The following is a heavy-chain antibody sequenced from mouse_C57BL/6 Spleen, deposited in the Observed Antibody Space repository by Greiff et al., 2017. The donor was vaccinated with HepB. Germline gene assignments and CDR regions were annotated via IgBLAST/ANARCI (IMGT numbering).Heavy chain of an antibody. D-gene: IGHD1-1*01. V-gene: IGHV1-80*01. CDR3: ARDYYGSSWYFDV. CDR2: IYPGDGDT. CDR1: GYAFSSYW. Sequence: VQLQQSGAELVKPGASVKISCKASGYAFSSYWMNWVKQRPGKGLEWIGQIYPGDGDTNYNGKFKGKATLTADKSSSTAYMQLSSLTSADSAVYFGARDYYGSSWYFDVWGTGTTVTVSS. J-gene: IGHJ1*03.